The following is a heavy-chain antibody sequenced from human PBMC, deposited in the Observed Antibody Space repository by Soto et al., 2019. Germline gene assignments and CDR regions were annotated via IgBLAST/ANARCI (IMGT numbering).Heavy chain of an antibody. J-gene: IGHJ5*01. CDR1: GFTVSSNN. CDR3: ARGFEWLDC. CDR2: IYKGGNT. V-gene: IGHV3-66*01. Sequence: GGSLRLSCAASGFTVSSNNMTWVRQAPGKGLEWVSVIYKGGNTFYADSVKGRFTISRDNSENTLYLQMNSLRPEDTAVYYCARGFEWLDCWGQGTPVTVSS.